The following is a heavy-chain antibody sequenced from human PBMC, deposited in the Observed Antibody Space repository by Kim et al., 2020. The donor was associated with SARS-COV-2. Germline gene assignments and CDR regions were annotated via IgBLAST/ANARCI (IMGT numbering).Heavy chain of an antibody. J-gene: IGHJ6*02. CDR3: ARDRGAAAVFYYGMYV. CDR1: GGTFSNYS. D-gene: IGHD6-13*01. Sequence: SVKVSCKAPGGTFSNYSIIWVRQAPGQGLEWMGRIIPILGITNYAQTFQGRVTISADKSTDTAYMELSSLRSDDTAMYYCARDRGAAAVFYYGMYVWG. CDR2: IIPILGIT. V-gene: IGHV1-69*04.